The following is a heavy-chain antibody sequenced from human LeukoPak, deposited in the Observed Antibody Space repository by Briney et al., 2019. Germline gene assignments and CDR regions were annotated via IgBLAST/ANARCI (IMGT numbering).Heavy chain of an antibody. CDR1: GGYISSYY. Sequence: SETLSLTCTVSGGYISSYYWSWIRQPAGKGLEWIGRIYTSGSTNYNPSLKSRVTISVDKSKNQFSLKLSSVTAADTAVYYCARDRIAAAGPAYYYYMDVWGKGTTVTVSS. CDR3: ARDRIAAAGPAYYYYMDV. J-gene: IGHJ6*03. D-gene: IGHD6-13*01. CDR2: IYTSGST. V-gene: IGHV4-4*07.